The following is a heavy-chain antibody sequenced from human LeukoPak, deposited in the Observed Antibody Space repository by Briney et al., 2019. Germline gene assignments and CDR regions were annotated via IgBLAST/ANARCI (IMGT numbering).Heavy chain of an antibody. CDR2: ISGSGGST. CDR1: GFTFSSYA. CDR3: AKQTYYYDSSGYYYFDY. J-gene: IGHJ4*02. Sequence: GGSLRLSCAASGFTFSSYAMSWVRQAPGKGLEWVSAISGSGGSTYYADSVEGRFTISRDNSKNTLYLQMNSLRAEDTALYYCAKQTYYYDSSGYYYFDYWGQGTLVTVSS. D-gene: IGHD3-22*01. V-gene: IGHV3-23*01.